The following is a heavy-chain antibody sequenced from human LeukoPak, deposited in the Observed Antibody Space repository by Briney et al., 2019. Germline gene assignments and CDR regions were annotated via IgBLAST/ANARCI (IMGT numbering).Heavy chain of an antibody. J-gene: IGHJ5*02. V-gene: IGHV4-39*07. CDR2: IYYSGST. CDR3: ARGQQELVRFGWFDP. Sequence: SETLSLTCTVSGGSISSSSYYWGWIRQPPGKGLEWIGSIYYSGSTYYNPSLKSRVTTSVDTSKNQFSLKLSSVTAADTAMYYCARGQQELVRFGWFDPWGRGTLVTVSS. CDR1: GGSISSSSYY. D-gene: IGHD6-13*01.